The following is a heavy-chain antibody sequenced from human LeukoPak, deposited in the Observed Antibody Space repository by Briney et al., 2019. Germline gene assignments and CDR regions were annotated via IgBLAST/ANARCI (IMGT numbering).Heavy chain of an antibody. V-gene: IGHV3-7*01. J-gene: IGHJ4*02. CDR2: IKQDGIEK. CDR3: ATDSYVSGSYYRLFY. Sequence: GGSLRLSCAASGFTFSSYWMSWVRQAPGKGLEWVANIKQDGIEKYYADSVKGRFTISRDNAKNTLYLQMNNLRAEDTAIYYCATDSYVSGSYYRLFYWGQGTLVTVSS. CDR1: GFTFSSYW. D-gene: IGHD3-10*01.